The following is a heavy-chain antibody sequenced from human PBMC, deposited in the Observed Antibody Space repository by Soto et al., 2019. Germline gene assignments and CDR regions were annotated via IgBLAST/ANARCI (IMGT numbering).Heavy chain of an antibody. CDR3: AKDLSIAVAGTKFGH. CDR1: GFTFAAYA. J-gene: IGHJ5*02. Sequence: EVQLLESGGGLVQPGGPLRLSCAASGFTFAAYAISWSARAPGKGLEGFSAISGSGVGTYYADSVKGRFTISRDNSKNTLYLQMNSLRAEDTAVYYCAKDLSIAVAGTKFGHWGQGTLVTVSS. CDR2: ISGSGVGT. V-gene: IGHV3-23*01. D-gene: IGHD6-19*01.